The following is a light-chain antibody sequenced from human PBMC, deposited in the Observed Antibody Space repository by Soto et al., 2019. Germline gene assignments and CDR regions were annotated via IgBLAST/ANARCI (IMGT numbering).Light chain of an antibody. CDR2: ITS. CDR1: HNIRRY. J-gene: IGKJ5*01. V-gene: IGKV1-39*01. CDR3: QQSYSSPVT. Sequence: DIQITQSPYSLSSSVVERFSITCRASHNIRRYLNWYQHKPGKAPKLLIYITSSLHSGVPSRFSGSGSGTDFTLTISSLQAEDFATYYCQQSYSSPVTFGPGTRLEI.